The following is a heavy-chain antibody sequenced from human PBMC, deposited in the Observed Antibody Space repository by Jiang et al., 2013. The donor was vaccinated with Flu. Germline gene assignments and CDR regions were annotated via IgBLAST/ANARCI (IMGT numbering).Heavy chain of an antibody. J-gene: IGHJ3*02. CDR2: IYYSGST. Sequence: SLTCTVSGGSISSYYWSWIRQPPGKGLEWIGYIYYSGSTNYNPSLKSRVTISVDTSKNQFSLKLSSVTAADTAVYYCASFGDSGYDFGAFDIWGQGTMVTVSS. CDR1: GGSISSYY. V-gene: IGHV4-59*13. D-gene: IGHD5-12*01. CDR3: ASFGDSGYDFGAFDI.